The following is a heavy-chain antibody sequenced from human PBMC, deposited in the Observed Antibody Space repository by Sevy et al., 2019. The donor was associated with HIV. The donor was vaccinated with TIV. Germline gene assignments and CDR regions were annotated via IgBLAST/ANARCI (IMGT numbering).Heavy chain of an antibody. D-gene: IGHD3-10*01. J-gene: IGHJ4*02. Sequence: GGSLRLSCAASGFTFSSYEMNWVRQAPGKGLEWVSSISSSSSYIYYADSVKGRFTISRDNAKNSLYLQMNSLRAEDTAVYYCARDSAIPAAKYYYGSGSYYTPDLWYWGQGTLVTVSS. CDR3: ARDSAIPAAKYYYGSGSYYTPDLWY. CDR2: ISSSSSYI. CDR1: GFTFSSYE. V-gene: IGHV3-21*01.